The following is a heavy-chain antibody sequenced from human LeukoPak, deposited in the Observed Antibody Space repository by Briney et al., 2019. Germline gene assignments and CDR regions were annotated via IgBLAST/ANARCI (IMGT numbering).Heavy chain of an antibody. Sequence: PGGSPRLSCAASGFTFSSYWMSWVRQAPGKGLEWVANIKQDGSEKYYVDSVKGRFTISRDNAKNSLYLQMNSLRAEDTAVYYCAREMGCSGGSCYVAFDIWGQGTMVTVSS. V-gene: IGHV3-7*01. CDR2: IKQDGSEK. CDR1: GFTFSSYW. J-gene: IGHJ3*02. D-gene: IGHD2-15*01. CDR3: AREMGCSGGSCYVAFDI.